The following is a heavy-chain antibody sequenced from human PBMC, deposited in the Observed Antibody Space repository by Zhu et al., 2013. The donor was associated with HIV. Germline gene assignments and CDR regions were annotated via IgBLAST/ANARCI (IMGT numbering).Heavy chain of an antibody. Sequence: QVQLVQSGAEVKKPGSSVKVSCKASGGTFSSYAISWVRQAPGQGLEWMGGIIPIFGTANYAQKFQGRVTITADESTSTAYMELSSLRSEDTAVYYCARDRQYYYDSSGHYYFDYWGQGTLVTVSS. V-gene: IGHV1-69*01. CDR1: GGTFSSYA. CDR3: ARDRQYYYDSSGHYYFDY. D-gene: IGHD3-22*01. J-gene: IGHJ4*02. CDR2: IIPIFGTA.